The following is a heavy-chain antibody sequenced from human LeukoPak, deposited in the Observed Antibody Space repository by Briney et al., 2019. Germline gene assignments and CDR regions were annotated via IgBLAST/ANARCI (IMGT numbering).Heavy chain of an antibody. J-gene: IGHJ4*02. CDR2: INWHGGST. V-gene: IGHV3-20*04. CDR3: AKDANYLDSSAYFIPFDS. Sequence: PGGSVRLSCAASGFTFSTYGMSWVRQSAGKGLEWVSSINWHGGSTHYAESVKGRFTISRDNSKNSLFLHMNSLRADDSALYYCAKDANYLDSSAYFIPFDSWGQGTLVTVSS. CDR1: GFTFSTYG. D-gene: IGHD3-22*01.